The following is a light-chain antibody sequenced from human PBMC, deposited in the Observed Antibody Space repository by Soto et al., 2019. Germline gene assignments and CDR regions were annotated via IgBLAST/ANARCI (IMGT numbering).Light chain of an antibody. CDR3: QHYNSYSEA. CDR1: QTISRW. J-gene: IGKJ1*01. Sequence: DIPMTQSPSSLSASVGDRVTITCRASQTISRWVAWYQQKPGKAPKLLIYKASTLKSGVPSRFSGSGSGTEFTLTISSLQPDDFATYYCQHYNSYSEAFGQGTKVDIK. CDR2: KAS. V-gene: IGKV1-5*03.